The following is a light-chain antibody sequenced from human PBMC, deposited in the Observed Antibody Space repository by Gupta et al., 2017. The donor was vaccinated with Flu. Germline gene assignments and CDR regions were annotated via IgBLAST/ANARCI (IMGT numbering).Light chain of an antibody. CDR2: EVR. Sequence: QSALTQPASVSGSPGQSITISCTGSTSDVGFYNYVSWYQHQPGKAPKLMLYEVRNRPSGISNRFSGSKSGNTASLTISGLQPEDDADYYCSSYTINSTLVFGTGTKVTAL. V-gene: IGLV2-14*01. CDR1: TSDVGFYNY. CDR3: SSYTINSTLV. J-gene: IGLJ1*01.